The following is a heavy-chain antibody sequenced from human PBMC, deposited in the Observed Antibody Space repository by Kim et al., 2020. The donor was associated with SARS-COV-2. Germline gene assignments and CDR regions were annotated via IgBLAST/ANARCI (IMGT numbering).Heavy chain of an antibody. D-gene: IGHD6-19*01. Sequence: GGSLRLSCAASGFTFDGYAIHWVRQVPEKGLEWGAPISRDGGEIKYADSVKGRFTISRDNSKKPVYLQMNSLRGEDTALYYCGRGQQWLIKNWGQGSQVTVSP. V-gene: IGHV3-43*02. CDR2: ISRDGGEI. CDR3: GRGQQWLIKN. CDR1: GFTFDGYA. J-gene: IGHJ4*02.